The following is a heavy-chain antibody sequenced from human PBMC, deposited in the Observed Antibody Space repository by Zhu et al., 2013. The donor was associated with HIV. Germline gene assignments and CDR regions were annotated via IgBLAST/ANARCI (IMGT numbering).Heavy chain of an antibody. CDR3: AREVDDYIWGXLSSFDI. CDR2: ISAYNGNS. CDR1: GGIFSTYA. Sequence: QVKLVQSGAEVMKPGSPVKVSCKSSGGIFSTYAISWVRQAPGQGLEWMGWISAYNGNSNYAQKLQGRVTMTTDTSTSTAYMELRSLRSDDTAVYYCAREVDDYIWGXLSSFDIWGRGTMVTVSS. J-gene: IGHJ3*02. D-gene: IGHD3-16*01. V-gene: IGHV1-18*01.